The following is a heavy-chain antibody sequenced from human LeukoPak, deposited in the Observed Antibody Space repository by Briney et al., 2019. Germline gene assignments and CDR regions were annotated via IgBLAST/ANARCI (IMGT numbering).Heavy chain of an antibody. CDR1: GYTFNSYD. D-gene: IGHD3-22*01. J-gene: IGHJ4*02. V-gene: IGHV1-8*01. CDR2: MNPNSGNT. Sequence: ASVKVSCKGSGYTFNSYDINWVRQAPGQGLEWMGWMNPNSGNTGYAQRFQGRVTMTRDTSTSTAYMELSSLRSEDTAVYYCARVSQTPADSYTSGYYYLGYWGRGSLVTVSS. CDR3: ARVSQTPADSYTSGYYYLGY.